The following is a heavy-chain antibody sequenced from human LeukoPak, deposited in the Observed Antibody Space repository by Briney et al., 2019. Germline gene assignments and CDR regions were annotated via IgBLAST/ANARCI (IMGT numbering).Heavy chain of an antibody. CDR3: ARRRIRGSEGQVIDY. D-gene: IGHD3-10*01. J-gene: IGHJ4*02. CDR1: SGSIGTYY. V-gene: IGHV4-59*08. CDR2: ISYSGST. Sequence: SETLSLTCTVSSGSIGTYYWAWIRQTPGKGLEWIGYISYSGSTKHNPSLTRRITISLDTSKNQFSLELRSMTAADAAVYYCARRRIRGSEGQVIDYWGQGTLVTVSS.